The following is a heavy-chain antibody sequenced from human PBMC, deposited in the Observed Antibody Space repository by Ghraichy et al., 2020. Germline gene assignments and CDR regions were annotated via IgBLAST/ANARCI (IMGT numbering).Heavy chain of an antibody. J-gene: IGHJ4*02. Sequence: GESLNISCAASGFTFSSYAMSWVRQAPGKGLEWVSEISGSGGNTYYADSVKGRFTISRDNSKKTLYLQMNSLRAEDTAVYYCAKGGGDYIWGSYTPYWGQGTLVTVSS. D-gene: IGHD3-16*01. CDR1: GFTFSSYA. V-gene: IGHV3-23*01. CDR3: AKGGGDYIWGSYTPY. CDR2: ISGSGGNT.